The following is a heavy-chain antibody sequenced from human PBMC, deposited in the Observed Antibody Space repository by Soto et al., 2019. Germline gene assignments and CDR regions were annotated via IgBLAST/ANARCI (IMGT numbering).Heavy chain of an antibody. Sequence: GGSLRLSCAASGFTFSSYGMHWVRQAPGKGLEWVAVIWYDGSNKYYADSVKGRFTISRDNSKNTLYLQMNSLRAEDTAVYYCAREFSGRLDAFDIWGQGTMVNVSS. CDR1: GFTFSSYG. J-gene: IGHJ3*02. CDR3: AREFSGRLDAFDI. V-gene: IGHV3-33*01. CDR2: IWYDGSNK. D-gene: IGHD2-15*01.